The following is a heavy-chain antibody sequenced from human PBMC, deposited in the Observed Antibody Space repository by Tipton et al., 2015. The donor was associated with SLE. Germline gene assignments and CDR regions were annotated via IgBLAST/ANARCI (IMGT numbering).Heavy chain of an antibody. Sequence: TLSLTCAVSGDSVSNEFYSWGWVRQPAGKGLEWIGRIHVTGTSTYNPSLKSRVTLSLDTSKNQFSLNLNSVTAADTAVYYCARAQGYFEWFFVDYWGQGTLVTVSS. J-gene: IGHJ4*02. CDR2: IHVTGTS. CDR3: ARAQGYFEWFFVDY. CDR1: GDSVSNEFYS. D-gene: IGHD3-9*01. V-gene: IGHV4-61*10.